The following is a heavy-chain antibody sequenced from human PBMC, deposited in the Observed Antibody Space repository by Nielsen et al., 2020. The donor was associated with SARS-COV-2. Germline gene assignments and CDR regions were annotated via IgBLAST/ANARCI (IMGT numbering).Heavy chain of an antibody. Sequence: GGSLRLSCAASGFTFSSYAMHWVRQASGKGLEWVAVISYDGSNKYYADSVKGRFTISRDNSKNTLYLQMNSLRAEDTAVYYCARDGSGWYIGYWGQGTLVTVSS. CDR2: ISYDGSNK. CDR3: ARDGSGWYIGY. D-gene: IGHD6-19*01. V-gene: IGHV3-30-3*01. J-gene: IGHJ4*02. CDR1: GFTFSSYA.